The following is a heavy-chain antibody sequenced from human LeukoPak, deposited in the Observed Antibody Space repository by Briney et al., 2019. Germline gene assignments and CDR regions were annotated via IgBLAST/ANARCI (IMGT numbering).Heavy chain of an antibody. J-gene: IGHJ4*02. V-gene: IGHV3-49*04. CDR3: IREGTNDY. CDR1: GFTFGGYA. Sequence: SGGSLRLSCTGSGFTFGGYAMSWVRQAPGTGLEWVGFIRSKAYGATTEYAASVKGRFIISRDDSKSIAYLQMNSLKIEDTAVYYCIREGTNDYWGQGTLVIVSS. D-gene: IGHD1-1*01. CDR2: IRSKAYGATT.